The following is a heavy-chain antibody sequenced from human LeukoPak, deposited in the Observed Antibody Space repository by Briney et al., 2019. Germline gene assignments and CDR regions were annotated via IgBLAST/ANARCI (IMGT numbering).Heavy chain of an antibody. CDR1: GYTFTSYA. D-gene: IGHD4-17*01. CDR2: INTNTGNP. J-gene: IGHJ4*02. V-gene: IGHV7-4-1*02. CDR3: ARTTHPYYFDY. Sequence: ASVKVSCKASGYTFTSYAVNWVRQAPGQELEWMGWINTNTGNPTYAQGFTGRFVFSLDTSVSTAYLQISSLKAEDTAVYYCARTTHPYYFDYWGQGTLVTVSS.